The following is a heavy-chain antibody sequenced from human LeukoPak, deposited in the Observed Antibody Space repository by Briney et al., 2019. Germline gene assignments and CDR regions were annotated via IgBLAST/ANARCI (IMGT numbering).Heavy chain of an antibody. Sequence: GGSLRLSCAASGFTFSNYGMNWVRQAPGKGLEWVSSISSSSSYIYYADSVKGRFTISRDNSKNTLYLQMNSLRAEDTALYYCAKDGGYYYDSSGYPFDYWGQGTLVTVSS. CDR3: AKDGGYYYDSSGYPFDY. D-gene: IGHD3-22*01. J-gene: IGHJ4*02. CDR2: ISSSSSYI. CDR1: GFTFSNYG. V-gene: IGHV3-21*04.